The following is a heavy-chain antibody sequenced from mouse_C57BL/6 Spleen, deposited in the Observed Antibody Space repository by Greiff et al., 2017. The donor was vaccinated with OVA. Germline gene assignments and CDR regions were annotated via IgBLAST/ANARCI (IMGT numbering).Heavy chain of an antibody. V-gene: IGHV6-6*01. J-gene: IGHJ3*01. D-gene: IGHD2-3*01. CDR3: TRPYDGYYRAWFAY. CDR1: GFTFSDAW. CDR2: IRNKANNHAT. Sequence: EVKVEESGGGLVQPGGSMKLSCAASGFTFSDAWMDWVRQSPEKGLEWVAEIRNKANNHATYYAESVKGRFTISRDDSKSSVYLQMNSLRAEDTGIYYGTRPYDGYYRAWFAYWGQGTLVTVSA.